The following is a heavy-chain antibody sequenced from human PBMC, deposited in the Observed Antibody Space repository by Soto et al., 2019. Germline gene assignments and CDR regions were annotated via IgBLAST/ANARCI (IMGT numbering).Heavy chain of an antibody. CDR2: SGNT. V-gene: IGHV1-18*04. CDR1: GYTFSRHG. J-gene: IGHJ4*02. CDR3: ARGADDFSSGYYYEY. Sequence: VQLVESGGGLVKPGASVTVSCKASGYTFSRHGISWVRQAPGQGLEWMAWSGNTNYAQKFQGRLTLTTNPSTRTAYMELRSLRSDDTAVYYCARGADDFSSGYYYEYWGQGTLVTVSS. D-gene: IGHD3-3*01.